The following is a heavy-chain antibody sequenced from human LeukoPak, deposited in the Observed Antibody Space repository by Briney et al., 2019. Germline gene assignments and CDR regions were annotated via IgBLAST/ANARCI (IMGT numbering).Heavy chain of an antibody. CDR1: GFALNNYV. CDR2: ISDGGGST. D-gene: IGHD3-3*01. V-gene: IGHV3-23*01. J-gene: IGHJ6*02. Sequence: GGSLRLSCAASGFALNNYVMTWVRQAPGKGLEWVSSISDGGGSTYYTDSVKGRFTISRDNSKNTLYLQMNSLRAEDTALYYCAKDSTVSGSYYGMDVWGQGTTVTVSS. CDR3: AKDSTVSGSYYGMDV.